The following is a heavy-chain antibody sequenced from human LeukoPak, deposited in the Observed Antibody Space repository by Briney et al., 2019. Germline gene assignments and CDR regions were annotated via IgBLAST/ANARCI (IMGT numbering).Heavy chain of an antibody. CDR2: IQSKTDGGTP. J-gene: IGHJ5*02. CDR1: GFTFNDAW. CDR3: TTDRGALTS. D-gene: IGHD3-10*01. Sequence: GGSLRLSCAASGFTFNDAWMSWVRQAPGKGLEWVGRIQSKTDGGTPDHAAPVKGRFTISRDDSTNTLYLQMNSLKTEDTAVYYCTTDRGALTSWGQGTLVTVSS. V-gene: IGHV3-15*01.